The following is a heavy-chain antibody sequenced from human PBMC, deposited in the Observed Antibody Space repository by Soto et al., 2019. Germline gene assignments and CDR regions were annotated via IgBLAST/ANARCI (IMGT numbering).Heavy chain of an antibody. V-gene: IGHV1-46*01. J-gene: IGHJ6*02. Sequence: GASVKVSCKAAGGTFSSYAISWVRQAPGQGLEWMGIINPSGGSTSYAQKFQGRVTMTRDTSTSTVYMELSRLRSEETAVYYCARMYYDILTGSYKGPLGYGMDVWGQGTTVTVSS. CDR3: ARMYYDILTGSYKGPLGYGMDV. CDR1: GGTFSSYA. CDR2: INPSGGST. D-gene: IGHD3-9*01.